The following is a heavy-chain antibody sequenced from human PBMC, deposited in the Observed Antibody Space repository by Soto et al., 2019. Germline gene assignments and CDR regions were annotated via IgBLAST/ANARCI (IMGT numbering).Heavy chain of an antibody. V-gene: IGHV1-18*01. D-gene: IGHD2-15*01. CDR3: AMVHNTGTPTPPDV. J-gene: IGHJ6*02. Sequence: QVQLVQSGDEVRKPGSSVKDSCKASGYIFVNYGIAWVRQAPGQELEWMGWISPYSGNTHYASKVQGRLTMTTDTPTGSAYTALARLTAARTAVYYCAMVHNTGTPTPPDVWGQGTTGSVSS. CDR2: ISPYSGNT. CDR1: GYIFVNYG.